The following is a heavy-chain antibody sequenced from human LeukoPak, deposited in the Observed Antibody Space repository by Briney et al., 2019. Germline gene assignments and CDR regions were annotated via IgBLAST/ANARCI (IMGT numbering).Heavy chain of an antibody. Sequence: ASGKVSCKASGYTFTSYYMHWVRQAPGQGLEWMGIINPSGGSTSYAQKFQGRVTMTRDTSTSTVYMELSSLRSEDTAVYYCASPAVGQAAPFYWGQGTLVTVSS. D-gene: IGHD6-13*01. J-gene: IGHJ4*02. V-gene: IGHV1-46*01. CDR3: ASPAVGQAAPFY. CDR2: INPSGGST. CDR1: GYTFTSYY.